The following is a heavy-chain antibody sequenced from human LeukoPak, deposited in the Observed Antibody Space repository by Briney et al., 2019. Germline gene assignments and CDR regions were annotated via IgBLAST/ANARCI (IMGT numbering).Heavy chain of an antibody. CDR3: ARSSWSLFDY. CDR1: GYSISSGYY. J-gene: IGHJ4*02. D-gene: IGHD1-26*01. Sequence: SETLSLTCTISGYSISSGYYWGWIRQPPGKGLEWIGRIYHSGSTYYNPSLKSRVTFSVDTSKNQFSLKLSSVTAADTAVYYCARSSWSLFDYWGQGTLVTVSS. V-gene: IGHV4-38-2*02. CDR2: IYHSGST.